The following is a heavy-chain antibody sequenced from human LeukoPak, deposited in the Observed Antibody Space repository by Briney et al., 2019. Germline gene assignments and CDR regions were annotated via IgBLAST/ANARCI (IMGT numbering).Heavy chain of an antibody. J-gene: IGHJ5*02. CDR1: GYTFASYG. V-gene: IGHV1-18*01. CDR2: ISAYNGNT. D-gene: IGHD1-26*01. Sequence: ASVKVSCKASGYTFASYGISWVRQAPGQGLEWMGWISAYNGNTNYAQKLQGRVTMTTDTSTSTAYMELRSLRSDDTAVYYCARLEELRNWFDPWGQGTLVTVSS. CDR3: ARLEELRNWFDP.